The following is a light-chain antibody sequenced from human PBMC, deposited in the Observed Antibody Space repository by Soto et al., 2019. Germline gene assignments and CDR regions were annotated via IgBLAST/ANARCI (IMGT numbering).Light chain of an antibody. J-gene: IGLJ1*01. CDR1: SSDVGSYYP. V-gene: IGLV2-23*02. CDR3: CSYAGDTTFFV. CDR2: EVN. Sequence: QSVLTQPASMSGSPGQSITISCTGTSSDVGSYYPVSWFQQHSGKAPKLIIYEVNKRPSGVSDRFSGSKSGNTASLTISGLHAADEAEYYCCSYAGDTTFFVFGTGTKLTVL.